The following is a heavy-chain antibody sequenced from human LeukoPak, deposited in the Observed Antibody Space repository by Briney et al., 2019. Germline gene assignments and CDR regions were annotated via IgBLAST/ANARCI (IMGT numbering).Heavy chain of an antibody. CDR1: GGSISSFY. Sequence: SETLSLTCTVSGGSISSFYWSWIRQPPGKGLEWIGYIYYSGSTNYNPSLKSRVTISVDTSKNQFSLKLSSVTAADTAVYYCARASSYYFDYWGQGTLVTVSS. CDR2: IYYSGST. V-gene: IGHV4-59*01. CDR3: ARASSYYFDY. D-gene: IGHD2-2*01. J-gene: IGHJ4*02.